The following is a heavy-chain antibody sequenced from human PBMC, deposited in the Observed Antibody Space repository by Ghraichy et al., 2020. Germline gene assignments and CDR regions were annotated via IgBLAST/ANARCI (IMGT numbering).Heavy chain of an antibody. D-gene: IGHD3-22*01. CDR2: IVPILNIT. J-gene: IGHJ4*02. CDR3: ARVKADYDSSGYYLDN. CDR1: GGTFSSYT. V-gene: IGHV1-69*02. Sequence: SVKVSCKASGGTFSSYTISWVRQAPGQGLEWMGRIVPILNITNYAQNFQGRVTITADISTTTAYMELSSLRSEDTAVYYCARVKADYDSSGYYLDNWGQGTLVTVSS.